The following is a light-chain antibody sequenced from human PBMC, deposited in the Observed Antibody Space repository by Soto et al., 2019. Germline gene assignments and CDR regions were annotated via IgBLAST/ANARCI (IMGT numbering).Light chain of an antibody. CDR1: QAVPSY. V-gene: IGKV3-11*01. J-gene: IGKJ2*02. CDR2: DIS. Sequence: EVVLTQSPATLSLSPGERATLSCRASQAVPSYLAWYQQKPGQAPRLLIYDISNRATGIPARFSGSGSGTDFTLTISSLETEDVAVYYCHQRNSWPRSTFGQGTKVEIK. CDR3: HQRNSWPRST.